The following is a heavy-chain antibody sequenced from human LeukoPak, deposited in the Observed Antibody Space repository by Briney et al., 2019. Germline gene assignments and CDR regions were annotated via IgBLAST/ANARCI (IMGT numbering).Heavy chain of an antibody. CDR3: ARNKDTAMVTSWFDP. CDR2: IYDSGST. J-gene: IGHJ5*02. CDR1: GGSIRSSYYY. V-gene: IGHV4-39*01. Sequence: PSETLSLTCTVSGGSIRSSYYYWGWIRQPPGKGLEWIGSIYDSGSTYYNPSLKSRVTISVDTSKNQFSLKLNSVTAADTAVYYCARNKDTAMVTSWFDPWGQGTLVTVSS. D-gene: IGHD5-18*01.